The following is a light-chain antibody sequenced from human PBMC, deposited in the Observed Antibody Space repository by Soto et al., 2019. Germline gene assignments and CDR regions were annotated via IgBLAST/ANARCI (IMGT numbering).Light chain of an antibody. Sequence: EIVLTQSPATLSLSPGERATLSGRASQSVSSYLAWYQQKPGQAPRLLIYDASNRATGIPARFSGSGSGTDFTLTISSLEPEDFAVYYCQQRSTWLLTFGGGTKVDI. V-gene: IGKV3-11*01. CDR2: DAS. J-gene: IGKJ4*01. CDR3: QQRSTWLLT. CDR1: QSVSSY.